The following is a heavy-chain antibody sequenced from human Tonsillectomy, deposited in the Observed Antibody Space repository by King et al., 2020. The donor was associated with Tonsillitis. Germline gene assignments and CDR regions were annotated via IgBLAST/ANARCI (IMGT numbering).Heavy chain of an antibody. Sequence: VQLVESGGGLVQPGGSLRVSCAASGFTFSSYAMSWVRQAPGKGLEWVSGISGSGGSTYHADSVKGRFTISRDNSKNTLYLQMNSLRAEDTAVYYCAKITLFSGSYDYYYGMDVWGQGTTVTVSS. CDR3: AKITLFSGSYDYYYGMDV. D-gene: IGHD1-26*01. V-gene: IGHV3-23*04. CDR2: ISGSGGST. J-gene: IGHJ6*02. CDR1: GFTFSSYA.